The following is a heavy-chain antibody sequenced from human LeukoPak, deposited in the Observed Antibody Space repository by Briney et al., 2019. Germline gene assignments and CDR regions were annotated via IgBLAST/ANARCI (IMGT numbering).Heavy chain of an antibody. J-gene: IGHJ3*02. CDR1: GFTFSSYA. CDR3: AREIISRAPAFDI. V-gene: IGHV3-30-3*01. D-gene: IGHD3-10*01. Sequence: PGGSLRLSCAASGFTFSSYAMHWVRQAPGKGLEWVAVISYDGSNKYYADSVKGRFTISRDNSKNTLYLQMNSLRDEDTAVYYCAREIISRAPAFDIWGQGTMVTVSS. CDR2: ISYDGSNK.